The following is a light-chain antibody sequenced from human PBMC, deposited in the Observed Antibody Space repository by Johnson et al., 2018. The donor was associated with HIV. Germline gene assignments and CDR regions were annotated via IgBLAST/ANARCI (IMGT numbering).Light chain of an antibody. CDR3: GTWDSSLSLFV. V-gene: IGLV1-51*02. J-gene: IGLJ1*01. CDR2: ENH. Sequence: QPVLTQPPSVSAAPGQKVTISCSGSSSNIGNNYVSWYQQLPGTAPKLLIYENHKRPSGIPDRFSGSKSGTSATLGITGLQTGDEADYYCGTWDSSLSLFVFGTGTKLTVL. CDR1: SSNIGNNY.